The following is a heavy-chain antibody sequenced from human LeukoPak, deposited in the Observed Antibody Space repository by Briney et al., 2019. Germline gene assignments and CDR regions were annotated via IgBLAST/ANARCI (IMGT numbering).Heavy chain of an antibody. J-gene: IGHJ4*02. V-gene: IGHV1-2*02. CDR1: GYTFTDYY. CDR3: VRESRGILNYFDF. CDR2: INPDNGGP. Sequence: ASVKVSCKASGYTFTDYYMHWVRQAPGQGLERMGWINPDNGGPNYAQKFQGRVTMTRDTSITTAYMELSWLRSDDTAVYYCVRESRGILNYFDFWGQGTLVTVSS. D-gene: IGHD3-22*01.